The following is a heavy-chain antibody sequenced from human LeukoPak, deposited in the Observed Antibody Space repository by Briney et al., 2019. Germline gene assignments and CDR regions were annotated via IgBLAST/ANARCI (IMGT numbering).Heavy chain of an antibody. V-gene: IGHV3-64*01. CDR2: ISSDGGTT. J-gene: IGHJ3*02. Sequence: PGGSLRLSCAASGFTFGRYAMQWVRQAPGKGLEFVSTISSDGGTTFYASSVKGRFTISRDNSKNTLYLQMGSLRAEDMALYYYARNYYDTTGPFAAFDIWGQGTMVTVSS. D-gene: IGHD3-22*01. CDR3: ARNYYDTTGPFAAFDI. CDR1: GFTFGRYA.